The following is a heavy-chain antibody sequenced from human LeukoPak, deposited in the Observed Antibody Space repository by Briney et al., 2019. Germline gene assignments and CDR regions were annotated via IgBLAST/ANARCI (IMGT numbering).Heavy chain of an antibody. CDR2: IYSGGST. V-gene: IGHV3-53*01. Sequence: PGGSLRLSCAASGFTVSSNYMSWVRQAPEKGLEWVSVIYSGGSTYYADSVKGRFTISRDNSKNTLYLQMNSLRAEDTAVYYCARDLGYSAATNWFDPWGQGTLVTVSS. D-gene: IGHD1-26*01. CDR1: GFTVSSNY. J-gene: IGHJ5*02. CDR3: ARDLGYSAATNWFDP.